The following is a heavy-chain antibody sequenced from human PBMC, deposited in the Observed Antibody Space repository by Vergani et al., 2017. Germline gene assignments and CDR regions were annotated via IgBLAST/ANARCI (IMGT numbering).Heavy chain of an antibody. CDR1: GGSFSGYY. Sequence: QVQLQQWGAGLLKPSETLSLTCAVYGGSFSGYYWSWIRQPAGKGLEWVGRIYTSGNTMYNSSLKSRVTMSLDTSKNQFSLRLTSVTAAATAVYYCARDRDDVWSGYSLNYYYYMDVWGKGTTVTVSS. J-gene: IGHJ6*03. CDR2: IYTSGNT. D-gene: IGHD3-3*01. CDR3: ARDRDDVWSGYSLNYYYYMDV. V-gene: IGHV4-59*10.